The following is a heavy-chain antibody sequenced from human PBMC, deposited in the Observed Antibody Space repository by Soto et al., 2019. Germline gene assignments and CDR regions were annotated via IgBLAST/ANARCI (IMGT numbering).Heavy chain of an antibody. J-gene: IGHJ4*02. V-gene: IGHV1-18*01. Sequence: AAVKVSCKASGYTFTSYGISWVRLAPGQGLEWMGWISAYNGNTNYAQKLQGRVTMTTDTSTSTAYMELRSLRSDDTAVYYCARDEYYDSSGYYFDYWGQGTLVTVSS. CDR2: ISAYNGNT. D-gene: IGHD3-22*01. CDR3: ARDEYYDSSGYYFDY. CDR1: GYTFTSYG.